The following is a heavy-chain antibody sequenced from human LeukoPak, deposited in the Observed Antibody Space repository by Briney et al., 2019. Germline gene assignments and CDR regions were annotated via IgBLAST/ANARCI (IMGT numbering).Heavy chain of an antibody. V-gene: IGHV1-8*03. CDR3: ARLLIAAAGDPVGY. CDR1: GYTFTSYD. CDR2: MNPNSGNT. Sequence: ASVKVSCKASGYTFTSYDINWVRQATGQGLEWMGWMNPNSGNTGYAQKFQGRVTITRNTSISTAYMELSSLRSEDTAVYYCARLLIAAAGDPVGYWGQGTLVTVSS. D-gene: IGHD6-13*01. J-gene: IGHJ4*02.